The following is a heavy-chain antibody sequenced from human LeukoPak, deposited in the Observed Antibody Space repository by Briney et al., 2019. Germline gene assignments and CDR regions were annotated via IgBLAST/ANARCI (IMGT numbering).Heavy chain of an antibody. V-gene: IGHV4-34*01. CDR2: INHSGST. Sequence: SETLSLTCAVYGGSFSGYYWSWIRQSPGKGLEWIGEINHSGSTNYNPSLKSRVTISVDTSKNQFSLKLSSVTAADTAVYYCARTGWGLRPWKIYTYYFDYWGQGTLVTVSS. CDR3: ARTGWGLRPWKIYTYYFDY. J-gene: IGHJ4*02. CDR1: GGSFSGYY. D-gene: IGHD2-21*02.